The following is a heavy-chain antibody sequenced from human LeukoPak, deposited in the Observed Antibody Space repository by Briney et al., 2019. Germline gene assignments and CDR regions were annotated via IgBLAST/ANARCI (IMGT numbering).Heavy chain of an antibody. J-gene: IGHJ4*02. CDR3: ARDFAGYGYVSYFDY. Sequence: GGSLRLSCAASGFTFSSYSMNWVGQAPGKGLEWVSSISTSSSYIFYADSVKGRFTISRDNAKNSLYLQMNSLRAEDTAVYYCARDFAGYGYVSYFDYWGLGTLVTVSS. CDR1: GFTFSSYS. V-gene: IGHV3-21*01. D-gene: IGHD5-18*01. CDR2: ISTSSSYI.